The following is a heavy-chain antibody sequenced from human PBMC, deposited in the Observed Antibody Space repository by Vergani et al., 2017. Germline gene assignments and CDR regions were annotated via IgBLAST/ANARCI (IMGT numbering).Heavy chain of an antibody. D-gene: IGHD3-22*01. CDR2: IWYDGSKE. CDR3: TKAGQYDSDNFHDS. CDR1: GFTLSSHA. Sequence: QVQLVESGGGVVQPGGSLRLSCAASGFTLSSHAMHWVRQAPGKGLEWVAFIWYDGSKEYYADSVKGRFTISRDNSQTTVFLQMNSLRADDSAVYYCTKAGQYDSDNFHDSWGQGALVTVAS. V-gene: IGHV3-30*02. J-gene: IGHJ1*01.